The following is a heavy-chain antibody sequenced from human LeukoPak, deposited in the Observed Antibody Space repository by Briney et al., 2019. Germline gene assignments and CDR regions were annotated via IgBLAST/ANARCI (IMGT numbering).Heavy chain of an antibody. CDR3: AKADDRSSWYYFDY. CDR1: GFTFSSYA. V-gene: IGHV3-23*01. CDR2: MSGSGGST. Sequence: GGSLRLSCAASGFTFSSYAMSWVRQAPGKGLEWVSNMSGSGGSTYYADSVKGRFTISRDNSKNTLYLQTNSLRAEDTAVYYCAKADDRSSWYYFDYWGQGTLVTVSS. J-gene: IGHJ4*02. D-gene: IGHD6-13*01.